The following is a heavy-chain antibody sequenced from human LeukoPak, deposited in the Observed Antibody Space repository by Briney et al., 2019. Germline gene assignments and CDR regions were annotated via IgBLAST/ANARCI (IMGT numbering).Heavy chain of an antibody. D-gene: IGHD6-13*01. Sequence: SETLSLTCTVSGGSISSYYWSWIRQPLGKGLEWIGNISYSGSTNYYLSLRTRGTILLNTSKNQCSLKLNSVTAADTAVYYCAGDGMTAAGIWEPYGLDVWGRGTTVTVSS. J-gene: IGHJ6*02. CDR1: GGSISSYY. V-gene: IGHV4-59*01. CDR3: AGDGMTAAGIWEPYGLDV. CDR2: ISYSGST.